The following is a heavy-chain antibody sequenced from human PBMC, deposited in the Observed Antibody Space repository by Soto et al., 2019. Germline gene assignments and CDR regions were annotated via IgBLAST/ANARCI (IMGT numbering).Heavy chain of an antibody. J-gene: IGHJ4*02. V-gene: IGHV4-31*03. CDR1: GGSISSGGYY. CDR2: IYYSGST. D-gene: IGHD3-10*01. Sequence: PSETLSLTCTVSGGSISSGGYYWSWIRQHPGKGLEWIGYIYYSGSTYYNPSLKSRVTISVDTSKNQFSLKLSSVTAADTAVYYCARAPSYYYGSGSYFDLPTYFDYWGQGTLVTVSS. CDR3: ARAPSYYYGSGSYFDLPTYFDY.